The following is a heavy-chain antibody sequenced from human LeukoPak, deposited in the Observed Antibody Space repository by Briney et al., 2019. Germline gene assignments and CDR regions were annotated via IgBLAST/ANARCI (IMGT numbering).Heavy chain of an antibody. V-gene: IGHV1-2*02. CDR3: AREGTDTAMAMSDP. D-gene: IGHD5-18*01. CDR1: GYTFTGYY. CDR2: INPNSGGT. J-gene: IGHJ5*02. Sequence: GASVKVSCKASGYTFTGYYMHWVRQAPGQGLEWMGWINPNSGGTNYAQKFQGRVTMTRDTSISTAYMELSRLRSDDTAVYYCAREGTDTAMAMSDPWGQGTLVTVSS.